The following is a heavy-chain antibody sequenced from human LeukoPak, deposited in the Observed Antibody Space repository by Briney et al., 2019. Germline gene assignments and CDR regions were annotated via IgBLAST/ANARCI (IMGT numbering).Heavy chain of an antibody. CDR3: AKSGHSYYYTPGDFS. V-gene: IGHV4-4*07. Sequence: PSETLSLTCTVSSGSINSYYWGWVRQPAGRGLEWIGRIYTTGKTDYNPSLKSRLTMSVDTSKRQFSLNLRSVTAADTAVYYCAKSGHSYYYTPGDFSWGQGTLVTVSS. J-gene: IGHJ5*02. CDR1: SGSINSYY. D-gene: IGHD3-22*01. CDR2: IYTTGKT.